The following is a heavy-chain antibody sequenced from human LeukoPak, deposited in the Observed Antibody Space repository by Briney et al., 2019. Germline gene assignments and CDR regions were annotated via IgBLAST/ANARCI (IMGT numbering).Heavy chain of an antibody. CDR2: ISFDGSNK. D-gene: IGHD1-14*01. V-gene: IGHV3-30*03. CDR3: AAYHVSHSESGY. CDR1: GLTFSNYG. Sequence: GGSLRPSCVASGLTFSNYGMHWVRQAPGKGLEWVTEISFDGSNKHYVDSVKGRFTISRDNSKNTLYLQMNSLSAEDTAVYYCAAYHVSHSESGYWGQGTLVTVSS. J-gene: IGHJ4*02.